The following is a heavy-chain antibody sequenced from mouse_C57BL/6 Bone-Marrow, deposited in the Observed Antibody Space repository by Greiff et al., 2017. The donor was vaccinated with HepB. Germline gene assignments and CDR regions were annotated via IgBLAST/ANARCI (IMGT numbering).Heavy chain of an antibody. CDR2: IDPSDSYT. D-gene: IGHD1-1*01. V-gene: IGHV1-69*01. Sequence: VQLQQPGAELVMPGASVKLSCKASGYTFTSYWMHWVKQRPGQGLEWIGEIDPSDSYTNYNQKFKGKSTLTVDKSSSTAYMQLSSLTSEDSAVYYCARITTNAMDYWGQGTSVTVSS. CDR1: GYTFTSYW. J-gene: IGHJ4*01. CDR3: ARITTNAMDY.